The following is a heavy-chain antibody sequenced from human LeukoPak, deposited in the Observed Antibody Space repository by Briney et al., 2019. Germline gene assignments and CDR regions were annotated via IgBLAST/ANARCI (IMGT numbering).Heavy chain of an antibody. CDR2: INHSGST. CDR3: ARGDRRRFYSSGYPFDY. D-gene: IGHD6-19*01. Sequence: PSETLPLTCAVYGGSFSGYYWSWIRQPPGKGLEWIGEINHSGSTNYNPSLKSRVTISVDTSKNQFSLKLSSGTAADTAVYYCARGDRRRFYSSGYPFDYWGQGTLVTVSS. V-gene: IGHV4-34*01. CDR1: GGSFSGYY. J-gene: IGHJ4*02.